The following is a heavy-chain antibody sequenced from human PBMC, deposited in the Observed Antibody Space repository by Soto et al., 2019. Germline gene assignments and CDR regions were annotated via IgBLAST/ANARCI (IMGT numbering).Heavy chain of an antibody. J-gene: IGHJ6*02. Sequence: QVQLVQSGAEVKKPGASVKVSCKASGYTFTSYAMHWVRQAPGQRLEWMGWINAGNGNTKYSQKFQGRVTITRDTSASTAYMELSSLRSEDTAVYYCARAYGGGYTSYYYYGMDVWGQGTTVTVSS. CDR3: ARAYGGGYTSYYYYGMDV. V-gene: IGHV1-3*01. CDR1: GYTFTSYA. D-gene: IGHD2-2*02. CDR2: INAGNGNT.